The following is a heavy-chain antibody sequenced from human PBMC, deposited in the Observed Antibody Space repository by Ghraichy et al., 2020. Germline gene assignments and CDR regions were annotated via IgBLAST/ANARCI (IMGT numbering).Heavy chain of an antibody. CDR1: GGSISSSSYY. D-gene: IGHD3-10*01. CDR3: ARGKRITMVRGVYFDY. Sequence: SETLSLTCTVSGGSISSSSYYWGWIRQPPGKGLEWIGSIYYSGSTYYNPSLKSRVTISVDTSKNQFSLKLSSVTAADTAVYYCARGKRITMVRGVYFDYWPGNPGHRLL. V-gene: IGHV4-39*07. J-gene: IGHJ4*02. CDR2: IYYSGST.